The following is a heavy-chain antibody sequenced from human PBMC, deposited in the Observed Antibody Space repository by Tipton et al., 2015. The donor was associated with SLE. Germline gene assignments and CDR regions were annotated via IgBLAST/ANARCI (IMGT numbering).Heavy chain of an antibody. J-gene: IGHJ4*02. CDR3: VRESDIVSTVFLDF. V-gene: IGHV3-48*01. D-gene: IGHD5/OR15-5a*01. Sequence: SLRLSCAASGFTFSSYAMTWVRQAPGKGLEWISYVSSGSSLKYYADSVKGRFTISRDDAKNSVYLQMKSLRPEDTAVYYCVRESDIVSTVFLDFWGPGVLVSVSS. CDR2: VSSGSSLK. CDR1: GFTFSSYA.